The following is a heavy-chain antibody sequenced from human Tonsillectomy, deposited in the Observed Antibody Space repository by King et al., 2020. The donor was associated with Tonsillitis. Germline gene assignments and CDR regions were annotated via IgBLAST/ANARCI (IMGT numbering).Heavy chain of an antibody. J-gene: IGHJ4*02. V-gene: IGHV5-51*01. Sequence: QLVQSGAEVKKPGESLKISCKGSGYSFITYWIGWVRQMPGKGPVWMGNIYPGDSDTRYSPSFQGQVTISADKSISTAYLQWSSLKASDTAMYYCARNPTMMDPFDYWGQGTLVTVSS. D-gene: IGHD3-22*01. CDR2: IYPGDSDT. CDR3: ARNPTMMDPFDY. CDR1: GYSFITYW.